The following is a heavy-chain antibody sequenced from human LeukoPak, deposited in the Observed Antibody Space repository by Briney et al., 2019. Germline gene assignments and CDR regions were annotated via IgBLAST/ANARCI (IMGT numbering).Heavy chain of an antibody. CDR3: ARGLGKQQLVLGY. Sequence: ASVKVSCKASGYTFTGYYMHWVRQAPGQGLAWMGWINPNSGGTNYAQKFQGRVTMTRDTSISTAYMELSRLRSDDTAVYYCARGLGKQQLVLGYWGQGTLVTVSS. CDR2: INPNSGGT. V-gene: IGHV1-2*02. J-gene: IGHJ4*02. D-gene: IGHD6-13*01. CDR1: GYTFTGYY.